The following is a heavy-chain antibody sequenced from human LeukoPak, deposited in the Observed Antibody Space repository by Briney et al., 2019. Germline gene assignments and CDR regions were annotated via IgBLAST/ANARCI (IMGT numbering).Heavy chain of an antibody. Sequence: SETLSLTCTVSGDSISNYYWSWIRQPPGKGLEWIGYIYYRGSTNYNPSLKSRVTIPVDTSKNQFSLKLTSVTAADTAVYYCARQIYGGNAGYWFDPWGQGTLVTVSS. J-gene: IGHJ5*02. CDR2: IYYRGST. CDR1: GDSISNYY. CDR3: ARQIYGGNAGYWFDP. V-gene: IGHV4-59*01. D-gene: IGHD4-23*01.